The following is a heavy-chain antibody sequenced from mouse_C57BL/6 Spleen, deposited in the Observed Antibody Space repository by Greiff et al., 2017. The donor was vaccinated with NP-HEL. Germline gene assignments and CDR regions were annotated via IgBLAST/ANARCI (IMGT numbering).Heavy chain of an antibody. CDR1: GFTFTDYY. CDR2: IRNKANGYTT. Sequence: EVMLVESGGGLVQPGGSLSLSCAASGFTFTDYYMSWVRQPPGKALEWLGFIRNKANGYTTEYSASVKGRFTISRDNSQSILYLQMNALRAEDSATYDCARYGTTVGDYWGQGTTLTVSS. D-gene: IGHD1-1*01. CDR3: ARYGTTVGDY. J-gene: IGHJ2*01. V-gene: IGHV7-3*01.